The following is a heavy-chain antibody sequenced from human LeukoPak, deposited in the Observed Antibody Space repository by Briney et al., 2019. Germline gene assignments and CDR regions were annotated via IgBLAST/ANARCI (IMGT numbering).Heavy chain of an antibody. CDR3: ARVRIAVAGGDWFDP. J-gene: IGHJ5*02. Sequence: SETQSLTCTVSGGSISKGSYYWGWIRQPPGKGLEWIGSIYYSGSTYYNPSLKSRVTISLDTSKNQFSLKLNSVTAADTAVYYCARVRIAVAGGDWFDPWGQGTLVTVSS. D-gene: IGHD6-19*01. CDR1: GGSISKGSYY. V-gene: IGHV4-39*07. CDR2: IYYSGST.